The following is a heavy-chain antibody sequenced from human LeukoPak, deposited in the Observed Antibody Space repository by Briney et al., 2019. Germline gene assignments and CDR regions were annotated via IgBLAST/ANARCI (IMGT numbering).Heavy chain of an antibody. CDR2: ISGSGGST. CDR3: AKETVLRYFDWLLGDLDI. D-gene: IGHD3-9*01. CDR1: GFTFSSYA. V-gene: IGHV3-23*01. Sequence: GGSLRLSCAVSGFTFSSYAMSWVRQAPGKGLEWVSAISGSGGSTYYADSVKGRFTISRDNSKNTLYLQMNSLRAEDTAVYYCAKETVLRYFDWLLGDLDIWGQGTMVTVSS. J-gene: IGHJ3*02.